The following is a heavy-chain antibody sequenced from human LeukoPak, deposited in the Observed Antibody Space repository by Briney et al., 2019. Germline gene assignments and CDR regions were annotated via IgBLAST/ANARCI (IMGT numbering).Heavy chain of an antibody. V-gene: IGHV4-59*12. CDR3: ARDRRTWFDP. J-gene: IGHJ5*02. CDR2: IYYSGST. CDR1: GGSISSYY. Sequence: SETLSLTCTVSGGSISSYYWSWIRQPPGKGLEWIGYIYYSGSTNYNPSLKSRVTISVDTSKNQFSLKLSSVTAADTAVYYCARDRRTWFDPWGQGTLVTVSS.